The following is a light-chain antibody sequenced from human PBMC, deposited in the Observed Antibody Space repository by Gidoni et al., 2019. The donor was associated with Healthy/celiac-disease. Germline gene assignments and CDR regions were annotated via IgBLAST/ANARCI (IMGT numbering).Light chain of an antibody. Sequence: EIVMTQPPATLSVSPGERATLSCRASQSVSSNLAWYQQTPGQAPRLLIYGASTRATGIPARFSGSGSGTEFTLTISSLQSEDFAVYYCQQYNNWPLTFGPGTKVDIK. V-gene: IGKV3-15*01. J-gene: IGKJ3*01. CDR1: QSVSSN. CDR2: GAS. CDR3: QQYNNWPLT.